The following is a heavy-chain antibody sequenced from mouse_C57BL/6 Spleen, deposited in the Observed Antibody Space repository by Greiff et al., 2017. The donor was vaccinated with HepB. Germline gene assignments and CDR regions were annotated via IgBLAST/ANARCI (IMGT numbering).Heavy chain of an antibody. D-gene: IGHD2-4*01. J-gene: IGHJ3*01. Sequence: VQVVESGPGLVQPSQSLSITCTVSGFSLTSYGIHWVRQSPGKGLEWLGVIWSGGSTDYNAAFISRLSISKDNSKSQVFFKMNSLQADDTAIYYCASGYYDYAWFAYWGQGTLVTVSA. V-gene: IGHV2-2*01. CDR1: GFSLTSYG. CDR2: IWSGGST. CDR3: ASGYYDYAWFAY.